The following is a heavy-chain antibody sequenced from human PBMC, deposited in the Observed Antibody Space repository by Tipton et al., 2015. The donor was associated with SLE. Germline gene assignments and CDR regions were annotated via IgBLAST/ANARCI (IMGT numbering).Heavy chain of an antibody. J-gene: IGHJ6*03. Sequence: TLSLTCTVSGGSISSYYWTWIRQPPGKGLEWIGSIYHSGSTYYNPSLKSRVTISVDTSKNQFSLKLSSVTAADTAVYYCARDQGDLYYYYYMDVWGKGTTVTVSS. CDR3: ARDQGDLYYYYYMDV. CDR1: GGSISSYY. V-gene: IGHV4-59*12. CDR2: IYHSGST. D-gene: IGHD3-10*01.